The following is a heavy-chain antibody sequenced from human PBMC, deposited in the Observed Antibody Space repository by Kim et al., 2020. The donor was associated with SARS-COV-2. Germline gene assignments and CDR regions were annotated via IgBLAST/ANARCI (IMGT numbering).Heavy chain of an antibody. J-gene: IGHJ4*02. Sequence: GGSLRLSCAASGFTFSSYGMHWVRQAPGKGLEWVAVISYDGSNKYYADSVKGRFTISRDNSKNTLYLQMNSLRAEDTAVYYCAKLETVDQGTGTTYLSDYWGQGTLVTVSS. CDR1: GFTFSSYG. CDR2: ISYDGSNK. V-gene: IGHV3-30*18. D-gene: IGHD1-7*01. CDR3: AKLETVDQGTGTTYLSDY.